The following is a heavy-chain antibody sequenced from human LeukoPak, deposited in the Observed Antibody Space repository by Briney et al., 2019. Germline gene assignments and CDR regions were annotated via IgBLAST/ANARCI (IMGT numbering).Heavy chain of an antibody. CDR2: IKSKTDGGTT. CDR1: GFTFSNAW. J-gene: IGHJ4*02. V-gene: IGHV3-15*01. D-gene: IGHD6-13*01. CDR3: ASGGFSSWYVSR. Sequence: GGSLRLSCAASGFTFSNAWMSWVRQAPGKGLEWVGRIKSKTDGGTTDYAAPVKGRFTISRDGSKNTLYLQMNSLRAEDTAVYYCASGGFSSWYVSRWGQGTLVTVSS.